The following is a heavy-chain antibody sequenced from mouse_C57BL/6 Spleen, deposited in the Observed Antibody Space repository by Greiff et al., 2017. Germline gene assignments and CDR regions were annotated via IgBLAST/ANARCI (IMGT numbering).Heavy chain of an antibody. CDR2: IYPGDGDT. D-gene: IGHD1-1*01. J-gene: IGHJ2*01. Sequence: QVQLKESGAELVKPGASVKISCKASGYAFSSYWMNWVKQRPGKGLEWIGQIYPGDGDTNYNGKFKGKATLTADNSSSTAYMQLSSLTSEDSAVYFCARSAITTVVANYFDYWGQGTTLTVSS. V-gene: IGHV1-80*01. CDR1: GYAFSSYW. CDR3: ARSAITTVVANYFDY.